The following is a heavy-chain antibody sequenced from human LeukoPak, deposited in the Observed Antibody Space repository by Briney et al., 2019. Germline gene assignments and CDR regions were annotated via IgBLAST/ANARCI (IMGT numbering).Heavy chain of an antibody. J-gene: IGHJ4*02. CDR3: ARAHLAAAGTPTSDY. CDR2: INPNSGGT. Sequence: GASVKVSCKASGYTFTGYYMHWVRQAPGQGLEWMGWINPNSGGTNYAQKFQGRVTMTRDTSISTAYMELSRLRSDDTAVYYCARAHLAAAGTPTSDYWGQGNLVTVSS. D-gene: IGHD6-13*01. V-gene: IGHV1-2*02. CDR1: GYTFTGYY.